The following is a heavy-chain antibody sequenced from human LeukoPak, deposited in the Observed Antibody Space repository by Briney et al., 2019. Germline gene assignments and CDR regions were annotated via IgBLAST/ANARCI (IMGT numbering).Heavy chain of an antibody. J-gene: IGHJ3*02. CDR1: GGSISSSSFY. CDR3: ARRNTAKGAFDI. CDR2: IYYSGST. D-gene: IGHD5-18*01. Sequence: SETLSLTCTVSGGSISSSSFYWGWIRQPPGKAMDWIGSIYYSGSTYYNPSLKSRVTISIDTSKNQFSLKLSSVTAADTAVYYCARRNTAKGAFDIWGQGTMVTVSS. V-gene: IGHV4-39*01.